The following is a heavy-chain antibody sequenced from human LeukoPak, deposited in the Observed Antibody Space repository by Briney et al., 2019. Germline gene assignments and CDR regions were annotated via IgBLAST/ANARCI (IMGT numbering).Heavy chain of an antibody. V-gene: IGHV3-9*01. CDR1: GFTFDDYA. CDR3: AKGTGYSSSWYPGYFQH. J-gene: IGHJ1*01. Sequence: GGSLRLSCAASGFTFDDYAMHWVRQAPGKGLEWVSGISWNSGSIGYADSVKGRFTISRDNAKNSLYLQMNSLRAEDTALYYCAKGTGYSSSWYPGYFQHWGQGTLVTVSS. CDR2: ISWNSGSI. D-gene: IGHD6-13*01.